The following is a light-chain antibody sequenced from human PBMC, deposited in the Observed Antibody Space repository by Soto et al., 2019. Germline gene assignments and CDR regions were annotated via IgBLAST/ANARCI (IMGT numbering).Light chain of an antibody. Sequence: EIELTQSPATLSLSPGDRATISCRASQSVSSYLAWYQQKPGKAPRLLIHDASNRATGIPARFSGSGSGTDFTLTISSIEPEDFAFAFCQQRSSCTRGTFGQGTKLEIK. V-gene: IGKV3-11*01. CDR2: DAS. J-gene: IGKJ2*02. CDR1: QSVSSY. CDR3: QQRSSCTRGT.